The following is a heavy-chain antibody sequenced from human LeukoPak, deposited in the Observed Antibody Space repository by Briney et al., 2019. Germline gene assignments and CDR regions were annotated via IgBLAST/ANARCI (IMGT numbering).Heavy chain of an antibody. Sequence: SETLSLTCAVYGGSFSGYYWSWIRQPPGKGLEWVGEINHSGSTNYNPSLKSRVTISVDTSKNQFSLKLSSVTAADTAVYYCASGYCSSTSCYAFDCWGQGTLVTVSS. CDR2: INHSGST. CDR3: ASGYCSSTSCYAFDC. V-gene: IGHV4-34*01. CDR1: GGSFSGYY. D-gene: IGHD2-2*01. J-gene: IGHJ4*02.